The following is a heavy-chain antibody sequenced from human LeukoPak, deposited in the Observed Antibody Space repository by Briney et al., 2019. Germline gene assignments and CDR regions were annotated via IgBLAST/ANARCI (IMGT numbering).Heavy chain of an antibody. CDR1: GGSVSSGSYY. V-gene: IGHV4-61*01. J-gene: IGHJ4*02. Sequence: PSETLSLTCTVSGGSVSSGSYYWSWIRQPPGKGLEWIGYIYYSGSTNYNPSLKSRVTISVDTSKNQFSLKLSSVTAADTAVYYCASYYSSGLVFDYWGQGTLVTVSS. CDR3: ASYYSSGLVFDY. CDR2: IYYSGST. D-gene: IGHD6-19*01.